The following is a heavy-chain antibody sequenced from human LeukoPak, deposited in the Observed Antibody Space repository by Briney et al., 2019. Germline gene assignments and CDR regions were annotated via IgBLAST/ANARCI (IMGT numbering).Heavy chain of an antibody. J-gene: IGHJ4*02. CDR3: ARTHQQLNFDY. CDR2: IYYSGST. V-gene: IGHV4-39*07. Sequence: SETLSLTCTVSGGSISSSSYYWGWIRQPPGKGLEWIGSIYYSGSTYYNPSLKSRVTISVDTSKNQFSLKLSSVTAADTAVYYCARTHQQLNFDYWGQGTLVTVSS. CDR1: GGSISSSSYY. D-gene: IGHD6-13*01.